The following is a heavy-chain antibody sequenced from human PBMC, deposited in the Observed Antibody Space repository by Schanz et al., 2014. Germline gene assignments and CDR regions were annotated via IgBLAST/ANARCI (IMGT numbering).Heavy chain of an antibody. CDR1: GFTFSRYA. CDR3: ARESPFGGDCFSH. D-gene: IGHD2-21*01. CDR2: ISNDGSDE. J-gene: IGHJ4*02. Sequence: QVQLVESGGAVVQPGGSLRLSCAATGFTFSRYAMHWVRQAPGKGLEWVAVISNDGSDEHYADSVKGRFTISRDNSKNTLYLQMNSLRAEDTAVYYCARESPFGGDCFSHWGQGTLVTVSS. V-gene: IGHV3-30*04.